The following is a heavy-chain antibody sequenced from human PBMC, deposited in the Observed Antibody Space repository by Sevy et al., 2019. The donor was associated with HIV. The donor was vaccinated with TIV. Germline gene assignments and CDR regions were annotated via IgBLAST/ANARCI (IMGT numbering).Heavy chain of an antibody. CDR1: GFTFSSYG. Sequence: GGSLRLSCAASGFTFSSYGMHWVRQAPGKGLEWVAVIWYDGSNKYYADSVKGRFTISRDNSKNTLYLQMNSLRAEDTTAYYCARSYDSSEDAFDIWGQGTMVTVSS. CDR2: IWYDGSNK. D-gene: IGHD3-22*01. CDR3: ARSYDSSEDAFDI. J-gene: IGHJ3*02. V-gene: IGHV3-33*01.